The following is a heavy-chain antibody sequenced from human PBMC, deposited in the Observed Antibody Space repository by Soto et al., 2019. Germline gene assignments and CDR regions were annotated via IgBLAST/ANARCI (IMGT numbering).Heavy chain of an antibody. CDR2: FSGSGVST. D-gene: IGHD6-19*01. CDR1: GFTFSSYA. J-gene: IGHJ3*02. V-gene: IGHV3-23*01. CDR3: AKDHLAVALAFDI. Sequence: GGSLRLSCAASGFTFSSYAMSWVRQAPGKGLEWVSVFSGSGVSTYYADSVKGRFTFSRDISKNTLYLQMNSLRAEDTAVYYCAKDHLAVALAFDIWGQGTMVTVSS.